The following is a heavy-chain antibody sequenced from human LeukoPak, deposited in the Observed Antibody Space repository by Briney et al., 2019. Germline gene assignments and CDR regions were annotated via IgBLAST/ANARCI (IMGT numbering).Heavy chain of an antibody. Sequence: SKTCSLTAPFMGGSFGGYSWGWFGQPPGKGWEWIGEINHSGSTNYNPSLKSRVTISVDTSKNQFSLKLSSVTAADTAVYYCARGPHYYYGMDVWGQGTTVTVSS. V-gene: IGHV4-34*01. CDR1: GGSFGGYS. J-gene: IGHJ6*02. CDR3: ARGPHYYYGMDV. CDR2: INHSGST.